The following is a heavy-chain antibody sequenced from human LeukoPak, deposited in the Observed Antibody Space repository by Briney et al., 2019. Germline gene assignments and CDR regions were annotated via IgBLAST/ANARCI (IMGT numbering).Heavy chain of an antibody. J-gene: IGHJ4*02. CDR3: ARENHIVFDY. Sequence: GGSLRLSCAASGFTFSSYSMNWVRQAPGKGLEWVSSISSSSSYIYYADSVKGRFTISRDNAKNSLDLQMSSLRVEDTAVYYCARENHIVFDYWGQGTLVTVSS. D-gene: IGHD5-12*01. CDR1: GFTFSSYS. CDR2: ISSSSSYI. V-gene: IGHV3-21*04.